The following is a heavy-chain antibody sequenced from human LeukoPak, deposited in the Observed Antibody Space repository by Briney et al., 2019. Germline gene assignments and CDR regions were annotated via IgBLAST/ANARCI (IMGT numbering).Heavy chain of an antibody. CDR3: ARDRGAGIAAAGRTYYYYYGMDV. Sequence: PSETLSLTCTVSGGSISSGGYYWTWIRQRPGKGLEWIGYIYSNFGNTYYNPSLKSRVTISVDTSKNQFSLKLSSVTAADTAVYYCARDRGAGIAAAGRTYYYYYGMDVWGQGTTVTVSS. CDR2: IYSNFGNT. D-gene: IGHD6-13*01. J-gene: IGHJ6*02. V-gene: IGHV4-31*03. CDR1: GGSISSGGYY.